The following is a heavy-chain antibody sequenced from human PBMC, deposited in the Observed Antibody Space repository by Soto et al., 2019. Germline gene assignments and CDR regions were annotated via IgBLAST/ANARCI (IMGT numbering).Heavy chain of an antibody. CDR2: ITGSGADT. J-gene: IGHJ6*02. V-gene: IGHV3-23*01. CDR1: GFTFSDYA. CDR3: VRKLVSGVTIGFYGMDV. D-gene: IGHD1-26*01. Sequence: EVQLSESGGGLEQPGGSLRLSCAASGFTFSDYAMRWVRQAPGKGLEWVSSITGSGADTYYADSVKGRFTISRDNSKNTLYLQMNSLRAEDTAVYYCVRKLVSGVTIGFYGMDVWGQGTTVSVSS.